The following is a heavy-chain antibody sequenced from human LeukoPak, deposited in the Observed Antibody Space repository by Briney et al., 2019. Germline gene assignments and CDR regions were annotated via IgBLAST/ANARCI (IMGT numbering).Heavy chain of an antibody. CDR1: GVSISSGSYY. J-gene: IGHJ4*02. V-gene: IGHV4-61*02. CDR2: IYTSGST. Sequence: SETLSLTCTVSGVSISSGSYYWSWIRQPAGNGLEWIGRIYTSGSTSYNPSLKSRVTISVDTSKNQFSLKLSSVTAADTAVYYCAREDFWSGPGGYWGQGTLVTVSS. CDR3: AREDFWSGPGGY. D-gene: IGHD3-3*01.